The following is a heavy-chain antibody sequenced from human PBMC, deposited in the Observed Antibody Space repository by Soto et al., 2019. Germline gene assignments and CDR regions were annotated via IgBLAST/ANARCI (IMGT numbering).Heavy chain of an antibody. CDR1: GGSFSGYY. CDR2: INHSGST. Sequence: PSETLSLTCAVYGGSFSGYYWSWIRQPPGKGLEWIGEINHSGSTNYNPSLKSRVTISVDTSKNQFSLKLSSVTAADTAVYYRARDLLHSSGWYYFDYWGQGTLVTVSS. D-gene: IGHD6-19*01. CDR3: ARDLLHSSGWYYFDY. J-gene: IGHJ4*02. V-gene: IGHV4-34*01.